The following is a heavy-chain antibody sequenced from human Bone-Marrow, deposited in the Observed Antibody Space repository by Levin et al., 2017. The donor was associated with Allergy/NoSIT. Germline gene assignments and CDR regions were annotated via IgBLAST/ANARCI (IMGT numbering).Heavy chain of an antibody. CDR2: ISGYSGNT. J-gene: IGHJ4*02. CDR1: GFTFTTYG. V-gene: IGHV1-18*01. Sequence: ASVKVSCKASGFTFTTYGIIWVRQAPGQGLEWMGWISGYSGNTDYAQKCQGRVSMTTDTSTSTAYMELRNLRTEDTAVYYCARVSYFESSGYYYPWGQGTRVTVSS. D-gene: IGHD3-22*01. CDR3: ARVSYFESSGYYYP.